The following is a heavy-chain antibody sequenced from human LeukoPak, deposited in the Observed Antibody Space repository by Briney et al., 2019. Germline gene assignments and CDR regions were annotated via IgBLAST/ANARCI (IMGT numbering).Heavy chain of an antibody. Sequence: ASVKVSCKASGYTFTSYGISWVRQAPGQGLEWMGWISAYNGNTNYAQKLQGRVTMTTDTSTSTAYMELRSLRSDDTAVYYCARDLPREQQLPQDAFDIWGQGTMVTVSS. CDR3: ARDLPREQQLPQDAFDI. CDR2: ISAYNGNT. D-gene: IGHD6-13*01. V-gene: IGHV1-18*01. J-gene: IGHJ3*02. CDR1: GYTFTSYG.